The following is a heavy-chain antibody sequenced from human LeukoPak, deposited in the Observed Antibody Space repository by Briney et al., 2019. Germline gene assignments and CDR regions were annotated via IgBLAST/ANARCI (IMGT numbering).Heavy chain of an antibody. Sequence: GGSLRLSCAASGFTFSSYSMNWVRQAPGKGLERISYISSTSTSVIHYADSVKGRFTISRDNAKNSLFLQMNSLRAEDTAVYYCARDSPPDYWGQGTLVTVSS. J-gene: IGHJ4*02. CDR1: GFTFSSYS. V-gene: IGHV3-48*01. CDR2: ISSTSTSVI. CDR3: ARDSPPDY.